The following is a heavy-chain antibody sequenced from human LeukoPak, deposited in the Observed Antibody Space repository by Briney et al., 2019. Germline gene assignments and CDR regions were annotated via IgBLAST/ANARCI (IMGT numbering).Heavy chain of an antibody. D-gene: IGHD3-10*02. J-gene: IGHJ4*02. CDR3: ARKNVRGAKSNPFDY. CDR2: IIPILGTA. Sequence: ASVTVSYKASGGTFSNYAIRWGRQAPGQGLEWMGGIIPILGTANYAQKFQGRVTITTDKSTSTAYMQLSSLRAEDTAVYYWARKNVRGAKSNPFDYWGQGTLVTVSS. CDR1: GGTFSNYA. V-gene: IGHV1-69*05.